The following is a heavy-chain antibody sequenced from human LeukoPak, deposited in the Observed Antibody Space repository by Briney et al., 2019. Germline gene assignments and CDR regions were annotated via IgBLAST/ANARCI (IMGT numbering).Heavy chain of an antibody. J-gene: IGHJ4*02. CDR2: ISSSSVTI. CDR3: VGSTHFDY. CDR1: GFIFTSYD. V-gene: IGHV3-48*01. Sequence: GGSLRLSCAASGFIFTSYDMNWVRQAPGKGLEWVSYISSSSVTIYYADSVKGRFTVSRDNAKNSLYLQMNGLSAEDTAVYYCVGSTHFDYWGRGTLVTVSS.